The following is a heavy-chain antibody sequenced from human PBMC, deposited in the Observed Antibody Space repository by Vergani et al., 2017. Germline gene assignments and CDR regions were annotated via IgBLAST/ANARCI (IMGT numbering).Heavy chain of an antibody. D-gene: IGHD3-22*01. CDR3: ARVISGIVVVTLYYFDY. CDR1: GGSISSSSYY. J-gene: IGHJ4*02. V-gene: IGHV4-39*07. Sequence: QLQLQESGPGLVKPSETLSLTCTVSGGSISSSSYYWGWIRQPPGKGLEWIGSIYYSGSTYYNPSLKSRVTISVDTSENQFSLKLSSVTAADTDVYYCARVISGIVVVTLYYFDYWGQGTLVTVSS. CDR2: IYYSGST.